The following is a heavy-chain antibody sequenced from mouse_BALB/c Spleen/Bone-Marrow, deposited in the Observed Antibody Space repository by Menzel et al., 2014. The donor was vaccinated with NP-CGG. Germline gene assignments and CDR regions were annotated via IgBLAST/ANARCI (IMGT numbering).Heavy chain of an antibody. V-gene: IGHV14-3*02. Sequence: VQLQQSGAELVKPGASVKLSCTASGFNIKDTYMHWVKQRPEQSLEWIGRIDPANGNTKYDPKFQGKATITADTSSNTSLLMLSSLSAEATAVYYGAAYYGYLAWFAYWGQGTLVTVSA. CDR1: GFNIKDTY. D-gene: IGHD2-14*01. J-gene: IGHJ3*01. CDR2: IDPANGNT. CDR3: AAYYGYLAWFAY.